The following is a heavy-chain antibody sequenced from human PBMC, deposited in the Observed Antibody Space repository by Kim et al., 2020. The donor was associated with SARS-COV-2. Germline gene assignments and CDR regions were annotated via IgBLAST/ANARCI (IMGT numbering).Heavy chain of an antibody. V-gene: IGHV3-23*01. Sequence: DPVKGRFTISRDNSKNTLYLQMNSPRAEDTAVYYCAKDSHNIVATILFYWGQGTLVTVSS. J-gene: IGHJ4*02. D-gene: IGHD5-12*01. CDR3: AKDSHNIVATILFY.